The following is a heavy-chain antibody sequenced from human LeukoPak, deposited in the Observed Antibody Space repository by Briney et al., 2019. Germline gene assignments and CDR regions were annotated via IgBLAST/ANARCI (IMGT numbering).Heavy chain of an antibody. CDR1: GYTFTGYY. J-gene: IGHJ4*02. CDR2: INPNSGGT. Sequence: GASVKVSCKASGYTFTGYYMHWVRQAPGQGLEWMGWINPNSGGTNYAQKFQGRVTTTRDTSISTAYMELSRLRSDDTALYYCARETGYCSGGRCYFIYWGQGTLVTVS. CDR3: ARETGYCSGGRCYFIY. V-gene: IGHV1-2*02. D-gene: IGHD2-15*01.